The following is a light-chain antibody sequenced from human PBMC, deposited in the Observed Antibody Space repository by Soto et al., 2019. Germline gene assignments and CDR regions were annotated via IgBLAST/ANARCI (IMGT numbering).Light chain of an antibody. CDR1: SSNIGNNY. J-gene: IGLJ2*01. Sequence: QSVLTQPPSASGNPGQRVTISCSGSSSNIGNNYVHWYQQLPGTAPKLLIYRNDQRPSGVPDRFSGSKSGTSASLAISGLRSEDETDYYCTTWDDSLSAVVFGGGTQLTVL. CDR2: RND. V-gene: IGLV1-47*01. CDR3: TTWDDSLSAVV.